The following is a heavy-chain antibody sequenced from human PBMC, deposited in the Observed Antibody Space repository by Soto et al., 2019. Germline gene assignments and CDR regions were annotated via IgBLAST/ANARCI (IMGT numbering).Heavy chain of an antibody. CDR2: LSDGGGST. CDR1: GLTFSNYA. J-gene: IGHJ5*02. V-gene: IGHV3-23*01. Sequence: PGGSLRLSGETSGLTFSNYAIRWVRQAPGKGLEWVSGLSDGGGSTFYADSVKGRFTISRDNAKNTLYLQMSSLRAEDTAVYYCAKGGTTSPYNWFDPWGQGTLVTVSS. CDR3: AKGGTTSPYNWFDP. D-gene: IGHD2-2*01.